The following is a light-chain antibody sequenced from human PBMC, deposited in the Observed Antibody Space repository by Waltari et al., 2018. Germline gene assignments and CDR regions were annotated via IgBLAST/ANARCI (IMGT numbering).Light chain of an antibody. J-gene: IGLJ2*01. V-gene: IGLV1-44*01. CDR3: ATWDDSLNAVV. CDR1: SPNLGKKH. Sequence: QSVLTQPPSASGTPGQRVIISCSGTSPNLGKKHVNWYQKLPGRAPKDLIFSNEQWPSGVPARFTGSKSGTAASLAISGLQSEDEAEYYCATWDDSLNAVVFGGGTKLTVL. CDR2: SNE.